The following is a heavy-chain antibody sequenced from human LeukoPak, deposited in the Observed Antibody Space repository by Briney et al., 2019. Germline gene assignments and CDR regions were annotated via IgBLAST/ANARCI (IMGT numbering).Heavy chain of an antibody. CDR1: AFSFRSYW. D-gene: IGHD6-25*01. Sequence: PGGSLRLSCAASAFSFRSYWMSWVRQAPGKGLEWVASIKQDGSEKYYVDSVKGRFTTSRDNTKNSLYLQMNSLRAEDTAVYYCARDALISAKTHDAFDIWGQGTMVTVSS. CDR3: ARDALISAKTHDAFDI. J-gene: IGHJ3*02. CDR2: IKQDGSEK. V-gene: IGHV3-7*01.